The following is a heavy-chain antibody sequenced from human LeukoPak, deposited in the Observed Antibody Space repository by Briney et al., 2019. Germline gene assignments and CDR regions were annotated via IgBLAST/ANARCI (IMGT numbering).Heavy chain of an antibody. V-gene: IGHV1-18*01. CDR1: GYTFTSYG. CDR3: ARDTSIVVVSHDTFDI. CDR2: ISAYNGNT. J-gene: IGHJ3*02. Sequence: ASVKVSCKASGYTFTSYGISWVRQAPGQGLEWMGWISAYNGNTNYAQKLQGRVTMTTDTSTSTAYMELRSLRSDDTAVYYCARDTSIVVVSHDTFDIWGQGTMVTVSS. D-gene: IGHD2-2*01.